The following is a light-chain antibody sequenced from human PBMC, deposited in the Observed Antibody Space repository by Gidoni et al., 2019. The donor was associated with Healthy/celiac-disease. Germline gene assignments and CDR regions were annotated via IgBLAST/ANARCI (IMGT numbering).Light chain of an antibody. CDR2: DAS. J-gene: IGKJ1*01. CDR3: QQRSNWPPTWT. V-gene: IGKV3-11*01. Sequence: EIVLTQSPATLSLSPGERATLSCRKSQSVSSYLAWYQQKPGQAPRLLIYDASNRATGLPARFSGSGSGTDFTLTISSLEPEDFAVYYCQQRSNWPPTWTFGQXTKVEIK. CDR1: QSVSSY.